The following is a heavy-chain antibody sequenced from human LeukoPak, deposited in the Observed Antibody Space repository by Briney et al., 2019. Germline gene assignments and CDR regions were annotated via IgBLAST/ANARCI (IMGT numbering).Heavy chain of an antibody. J-gene: IGHJ4*02. CDR1: GYTFTGYY. D-gene: IGHD6-19*01. CDR2: INPNSGST. V-gene: IGHV1-2*02. CDR3: ARNLAVAGSDY. Sequence: GASVKVSCKASGYTFTGYYIHWVRQAPGQGLEGMGWINPNSGSTNYAQNFQGRVTMTRDTSISTAYMELSRLRYDDTAIYYCARNLAVAGSDYWGQGTLVTVSS.